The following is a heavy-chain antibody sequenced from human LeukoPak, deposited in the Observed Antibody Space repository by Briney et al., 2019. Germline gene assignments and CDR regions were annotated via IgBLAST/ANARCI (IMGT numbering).Heavy chain of an antibody. CDR3: AKREGGSYLDY. V-gene: IGHV3-23*01. J-gene: IGHJ4*02. CDR2: ISGSGGST. CDR1: GFSLSTYG. Sequence: GASLRLSCAASGFSLSTYGVSWVRQPPGKGLEWVSAISGSGGSTYYADSVKGRFTISRDNSKNTLYLQMNSLRAEDTAVYYCAKREGGSYLDYWGQGTLVTVSS. D-gene: IGHD1-26*01.